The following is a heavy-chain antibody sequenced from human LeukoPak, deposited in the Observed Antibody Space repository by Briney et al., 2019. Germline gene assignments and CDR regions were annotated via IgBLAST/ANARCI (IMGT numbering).Heavy chain of an antibody. CDR2: ITSSSVYK. J-gene: IGHJ4*02. Sequence: GGSLRLSCAASGFTFRTYSMTWVRQAPGKGLEWVSCITSSSVYKYYVDSVRGRFTISRDNAKNSLYLQMNSLRAEGTAVYYCAAYDSSGYIDYWGQGTLVTVSS. CDR3: AAYDSSGYIDY. CDR1: GFTFRTYS. V-gene: IGHV3-21*01. D-gene: IGHD3-22*01.